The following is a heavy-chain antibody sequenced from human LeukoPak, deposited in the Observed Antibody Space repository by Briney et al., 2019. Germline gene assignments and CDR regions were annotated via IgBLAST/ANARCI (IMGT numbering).Heavy chain of an antibody. Sequence: SETLSLTCTVSGGPISSYYWSWIRQPPGKGLEWIGYIYYSGSTNYDPSLKSRVTISLDTPKNQFSLRLSSVTAADTAVYYCSRAAGNGLVDYWGRGTLVTVSS. CDR2: IYYSGST. CDR3: SRAAGNGLVDY. D-gene: IGHD3-3*01. J-gene: IGHJ4*02. V-gene: IGHV4-59*08. CDR1: GGPISSYY.